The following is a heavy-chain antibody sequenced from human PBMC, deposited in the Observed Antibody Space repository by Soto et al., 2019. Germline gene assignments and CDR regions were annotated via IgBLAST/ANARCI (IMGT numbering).Heavy chain of an antibody. CDR2: IIPIFSTP. CDR1: GGTFGSYA. V-gene: IGHV1-69*12. D-gene: IGHD3-22*01. Sequence: QVQLVQSGAEVKKPGSSVKVSCKTSGGTFGSYAISWVRQAPGQGPEWMGGIIPIFSTPNYAQKFQGRVTITADESTSTAYMELSSLRSEDTAVYYCARPIQYYFDTSAQSAWFDPWGQGTLVTVSS. CDR3: ARPIQYYFDTSAQSAWFDP. J-gene: IGHJ5*02.